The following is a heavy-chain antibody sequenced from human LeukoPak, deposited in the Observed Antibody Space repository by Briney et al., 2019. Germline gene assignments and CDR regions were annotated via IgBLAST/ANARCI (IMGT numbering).Heavy chain of an antibody. CDR2: ISSSGSTI. CDR1: GFTFSSYE. Sequence: PGGSLRLSCAASGFTFSSYEMNWVRQAPGKGLEWVSYISSSGSTIYYADSVKGRFTISRDNAKNSLYLQMNSLRAEDTAVYYCARDSCEGCYDSSGYPDYGMDVWGQGTTVTVSS. J-gene: IGHJ6*02. V-gene: IGHV3-48*03. D-gene: IGHD3-22*01. CDR3: ARDSCEGCYDSSGYPDYGMDV.